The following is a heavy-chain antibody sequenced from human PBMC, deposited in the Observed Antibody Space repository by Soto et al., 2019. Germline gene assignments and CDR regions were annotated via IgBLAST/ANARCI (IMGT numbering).Heavy chain of an antibody. J-gene: IGHJ4*02. CDR2: IIPIFGTA. V-gene: IGHV1-69*12. CDR1: GGTFSSYA. D-gene: IGHD1-26*01. Sequence: QVQLVQSGAEVKKPGSSVKVSCKASGGTFSSYAISWVRQAPGQGLEWMGGIIPIFGTANYAQKFQGRVKITADESTRTAYMGLSSLRSEDTAVYYCARDRSLHSGTKYYFDYWGQGTLVTVSS. CDR3: ARDRSLHSGTKYYFDY.